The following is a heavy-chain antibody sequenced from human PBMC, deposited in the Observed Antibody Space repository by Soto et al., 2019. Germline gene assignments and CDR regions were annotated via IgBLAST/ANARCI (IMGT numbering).Heavy chain of an antibody. CDR1: GFTFSDYS. Sequence: GGSLRLSCAASGFTFSDYSMNWVRQAPGKGLEWISYISGYSSTIFYADSVRGRFTISRDNARNSLFLQMNSLSAEDTGVYYCARDPAYCSGGSCYFAADFWGQGTLVTVSS. CDR2: ISGYSSTI. V-gene: IGHV3-48*01. D-gene: IGHD2-15*01. CDR3: ARDPAYCSGGSCYFAADF. J-gene: IGHJ4*02.